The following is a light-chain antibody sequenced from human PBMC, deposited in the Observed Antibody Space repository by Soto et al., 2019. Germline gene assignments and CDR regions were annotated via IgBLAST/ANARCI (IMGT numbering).Light chain of an antibody. J-gene: IGKJ4*01. Sequence: EIVVTQSPATLSLSPGERATLSCRASQSVSSYLAWYQQKPGQAPRLLIYDASNRATGIPARFSGSGSGTDFPLTISSLEPEDFAVYYCQQRSNWQGATFGGGTKVGSN. CDR1: QSVSSY. V-gene: IGKV3-11*01. CDR3: QQRSNWQGAT. CDR2: DAS.